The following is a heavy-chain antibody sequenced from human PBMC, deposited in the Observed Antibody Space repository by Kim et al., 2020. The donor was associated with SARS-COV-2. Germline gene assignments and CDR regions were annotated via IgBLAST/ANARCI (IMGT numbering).Heavy chain of an antibody. CDR1: GYTFTSYY. Sequence: ASVKVSCKSSGYTFTSYYMHWVRQAPGQGLEWMGIINPSGGSTSYAQKFQGRVTMTRDTSTSTVYMELSSLRSEDTAVYYCAGSIAAPSYFDYWGQGTLVTVSS. D-gene: IGHD6-6*01. CDR3: AGSIAAPSYFDY. CDR2: INPSGGST. V-gene: IGHV1-46*01. J-gene: IGHJ4*02.